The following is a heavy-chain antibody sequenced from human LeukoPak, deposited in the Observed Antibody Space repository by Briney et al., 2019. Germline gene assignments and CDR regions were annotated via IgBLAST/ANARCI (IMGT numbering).Heavy chain of an antibody. D-gene: IGHD3-22*01. V-gene: IGHV4-4*07. CDR3: ARDHFSWSSGYYYYYYGMDV. CDR2: IYTSGST. J-gene: IGHJ6*02. CDR1: GGSISSDY. Sequence: SETLSLTCTVAGGSISSDYWSWIRQPAGKGLEWIGRIYTSGSTNYNPSLKSRVTMSVDTSKNQCSLKLSSVTAAYTGVYYCARDHFSWSSGYYYYYYGMDVGGQGTTVTVSS.